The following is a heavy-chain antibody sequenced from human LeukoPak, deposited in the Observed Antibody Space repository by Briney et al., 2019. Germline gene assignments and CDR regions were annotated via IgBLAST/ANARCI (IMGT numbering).Heavy chain of an antibody. J-gene: IGHJ5*02. CDR1: GYTFTSYA. Sequence: SVKVSCKASGYTFTSYAISWVRQAPGQGLEWMGGIIPIFGTANYAQKFQGRVTITADKSTSTAYMELSSLRSEDTAVYYCARLPLYSSSWYGWFDPWGQGTLVTVSS. D-gene: IGHD6-13*01. CDR2: IIPIFGTA. V-gene: IGHV1-69*06. CDR3: ARLPLYSSSWYGWFDP.